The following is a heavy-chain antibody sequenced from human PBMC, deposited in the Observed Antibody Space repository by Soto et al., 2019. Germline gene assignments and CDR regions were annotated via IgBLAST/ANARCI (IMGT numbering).Heavy chain of an antibody. V-gene: IGHV3-23*01. CDR3: AKFEGHPLECWYLDF. D-gene: IGHD1-1*01. J-gene: IGHJ2*01. CDR2: IHGGGGAT. CDR1: GFTFSAYA. Sequence: EVQLLESGGGLVQRGGSLRLCCAASGFTFSAYAMGWVRQAPGKGLEWVSTIHGGGGATHYADSVKGRFTISRDDSKNTLYAQMNSLRAEDTAVYYCAKFEGHPLECWYLDFWGRGTLVTVSS.